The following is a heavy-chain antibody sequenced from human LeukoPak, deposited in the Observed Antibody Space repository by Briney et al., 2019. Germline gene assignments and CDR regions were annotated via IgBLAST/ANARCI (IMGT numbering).Heavy chain of an antibody. CDR1: GFTFSDYY. CDR3: ARVTVTTFSPTDYMDV. D-gene: IGHD4-17*01. J-gene: IGHJ6*03. CDR2: ISSSGNTI. V-gene: IGHV3-11*04. Sequence: GGSLRLSCAASGFTFSDYYMTWIRQAPGKGLESVSYISSSGNTIYYADSVKGRFTISRDNAKNSLYLQMNSLRAEDTAVYYCARVTVTTFSPTDYMDVWGKGTTVTISS.